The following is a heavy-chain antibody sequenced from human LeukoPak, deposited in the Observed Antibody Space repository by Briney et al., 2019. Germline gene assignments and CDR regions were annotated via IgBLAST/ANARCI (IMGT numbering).Heavy chain of an antibody. CDR3: ARRGPTKITLVRGALKSYYFYYYMDV. CDR2: INHRGST. D-gene: IGHD3-10*01. J-gene: IGHJ6*03. V-gene: IGHV4-34*01. Sequence: SETLSLTCDVYGGSLSDYYWSWIRQPPGKGLEWIGEINHRGSTNYSPSLESRVTVSVDTAKNQFSLNLSSVTAADTAMYYRARRGPTKITLVRGALKSYYFYYYMDVWGKGTTVTISS. CDR1: GGSLSDYY.